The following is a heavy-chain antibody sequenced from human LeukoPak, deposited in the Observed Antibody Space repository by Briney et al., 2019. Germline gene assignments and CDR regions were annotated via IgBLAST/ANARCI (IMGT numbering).Heavy chain of an antibody. CDR3: AVINDYGEATHDQNERKFDY. J-gene: IGHJ4*02. CDR1: GYTFTDYY. V-gene: IGHV1-2*02. D-gene: IGHD4-17*01. CDR2: IDLNSGGT. Sequence: GASVKVSCKASGYTFTDYYMLWVRQAPGQGLEWMGWIDLNSGGTNYAQKFQGRVTMTRDTSISTAYMELSRLRSDDTAVYYCAVINDYGEATHDQNERKFDYWGQGTLVTVSS.